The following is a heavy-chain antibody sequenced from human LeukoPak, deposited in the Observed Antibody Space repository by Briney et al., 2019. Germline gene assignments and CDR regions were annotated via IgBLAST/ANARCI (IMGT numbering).Heavy chain of an antibody. J-gene: IGHJ6*02. Sequence: SETLSLTCTVSGGSISGYYWSWIRQPPGKGLEWIGYIYYSGSTNYNPSLKSRVTISVDTSKNQFSLKLSSVTAADTAVYYCARDRRILTGSFYYYYGMDVWGQGTTVTVSS. V-gene: IGHV4-59*01. CDR3: ARDRRILTGSFYYYYGMDV. D-gene: IGHD3-9*01. CDR2: IYYSGST. CDR1: GGSISGYY.